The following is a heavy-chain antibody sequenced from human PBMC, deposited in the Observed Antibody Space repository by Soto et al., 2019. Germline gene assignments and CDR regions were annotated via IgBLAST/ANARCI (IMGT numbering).Heavy chain of an antibody. J-gene: IGHJ4*02. D-gene: IGHD6-25*01. CDR3: AAQRGGGGY. CDR1: GFTVSNNY. V-gene: IGHV3-53*01. CDR2: IYSGGYT. Sequence: EVQLVESGGGLIQPGGSLRLSCAVSGFTVSNNYMSWVRQAPGKGLEGVSVIYSGGYTAYGDSVKGRFTISRDNSKNTIYLKINSQRPGDTAVLFRAAQRGGGGYWGQGTLVTVSS.